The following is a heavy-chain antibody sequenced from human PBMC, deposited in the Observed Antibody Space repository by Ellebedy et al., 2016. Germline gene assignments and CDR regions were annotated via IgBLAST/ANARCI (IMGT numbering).Heavy chain of an antibody. D-gene: IGHD2-8*01. CDR1: GYTFTSYG. CDR3: ARGLGRDCTNGVCYYYYYYGMDV. J-gene: IGHJ6*02. V-gene: IGHV1-18*04. Sequence: ASVKVSCKASGYTFTSYGISWVRQAPGQGLEWMGWISAYNGNTNYAQKLQGRVTMTTDTSTSTAYMELRSLRSDDTAVYYCARGLGRDCTNGVCYYYYYYGMDVWGQGTTVTVSS. CDR2: ISAYNGNT.